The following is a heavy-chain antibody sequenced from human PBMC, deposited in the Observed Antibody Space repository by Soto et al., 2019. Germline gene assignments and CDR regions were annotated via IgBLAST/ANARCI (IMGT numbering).Heavy chain of an antibody. CDR1: GGSISSSSYY. CDR2: TYYSGST. CDR3: ARLRGRFDWLHTGSYYYGMDV. J-gene: IGHJ6*02. D-gene: IGHD3-9*01. Sequence: SETLSLTCTVSGGSISSSSYYWGWIRQPPGKGLEWIGSTYYSGSTYYNPSLKSRVTISVDTSKNQFSLKLSSVTAADTAVYYCARLRGRFDWLHTGSYYYGMDVWGQGTTVTVSS. V-gene: IGHV4-39*01.